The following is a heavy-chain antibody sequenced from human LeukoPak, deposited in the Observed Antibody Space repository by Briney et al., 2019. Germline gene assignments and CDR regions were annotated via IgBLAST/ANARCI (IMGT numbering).Heavy chain of an antibody. CDR1: GGSFSGYY. CDR3: ASGYYYGSPTEGWFDP. CDR2: INHSGST. D-gene: IGHD3-10*01. J-gene: IGHJ5*02. V-gene: IGHV4-34*01. Sequence: SETLSLTCAVYGGSFSGYYWSWIRQPPGKGLEWIGEINHSGSTNYNPSLKSRVTISVDTSKNQFSLKLSSVTAADTAVYYCASGYYYGSPTEGWFDPWGQGTLVTVSS.